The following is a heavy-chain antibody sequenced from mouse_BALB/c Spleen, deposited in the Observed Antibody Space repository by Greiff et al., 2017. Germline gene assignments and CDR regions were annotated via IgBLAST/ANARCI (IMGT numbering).Heavy chain of an antibody. J-gene: IGHJ3*01. CDR2: IDPANGNT. V-gene: IGHV14-3*02. Sequence: VQLQQSGAELVKPGASVKLSCTASGFNIKDTYMHWVKQRPEQGLEWIGRIDPANGNTKYDPKFQGKATITADTSSNTAYLQLSSLTSEDTAVYYCARPMITTRDWFAYWGQGTLVTVSA. CDR1: GFNIKDTY. D-gene: IGHD2-4*01. CDR3: ARPMITTRDWFAY.